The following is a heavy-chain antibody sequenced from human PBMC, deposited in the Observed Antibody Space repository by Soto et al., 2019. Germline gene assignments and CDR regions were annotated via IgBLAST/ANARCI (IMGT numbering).Heavy chain of an antibody. CDR1: GFTFNNCG. D-gene: IGHD5-12*01. J-gene: IGHJ4*02. CDR3: AKDSGWLQLGFDY. Sequence: QVQLVESGGGVVQPGRSLRLSCAASGFTFNNCGMHWVRQAPGKGLEWVTIISYDGSHRYYADSVKGRFTISRDNSKNTLYLQMNSLSAEDTAVYYCAKDSGWLQLGFDYWGQGTLVTVSS. CDR2: ISYDGSHR. V-gene: IGHV3-30*18.